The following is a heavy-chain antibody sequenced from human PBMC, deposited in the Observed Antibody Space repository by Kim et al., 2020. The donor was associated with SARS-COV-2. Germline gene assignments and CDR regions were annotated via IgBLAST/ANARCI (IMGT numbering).Heavy chain of an antibody. J-gene: IGHJ4*02. CDR1: GGSISSSSYY. D-gene: IGHD2-21*02. CDR3: ARVAESDAFDY. CDR2: IYYSGST. Sequence: SETLSLTCTVSGGSISSSSYYWGWIRQPPGKGLEWIGSIYYSGSTYYNPSLKSRVTISVDTSKNQFSLKLSSVTAADTAVYYCARVAESDAFDYWGQGTLVTVSS. V-gene: IGHV4-39*07.